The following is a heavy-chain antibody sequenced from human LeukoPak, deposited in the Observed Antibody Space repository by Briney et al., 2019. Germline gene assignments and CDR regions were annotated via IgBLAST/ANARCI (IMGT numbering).Heavy chain of an antibody. Sequence: SETLSLTCTVAGGSISSGGYYWSWIRQHPGKGLQWIGYIYYSGSTYYNPSLNSRVTISVDTSKNQLSLKLSSVTAADTAVYYCARGSYGDSPLGYWGQGTLVTVSS. J-gene: IGHJ4*02. CDR3: ARGSYGDSPLGY. V-gene: IGHV4-31*03. CDR1: GGSISSGGYY. CDR2: IYYSGST. D-gene: IGHD4-17*01.